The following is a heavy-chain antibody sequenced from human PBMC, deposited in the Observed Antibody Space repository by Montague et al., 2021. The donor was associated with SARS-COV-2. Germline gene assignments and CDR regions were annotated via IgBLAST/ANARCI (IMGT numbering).Heavy chain of an antibody. J-gene: IGHJ6*02. Sequence: SETLSLTCSVSGGSLSTYYWSWIRQPPGKGLEWIGYIDDSGTTRYNPSLRSRATISLDLSKNQFSLDLNSVTAADTAVYYCARNAYNHYGLDVWGQGTTVTFSS. CDR1: GGSLSTYY. CDR3: ARNAYNHYGLDV. V-gene: IGHV4-59*08. CDR2: IDDSGTT.